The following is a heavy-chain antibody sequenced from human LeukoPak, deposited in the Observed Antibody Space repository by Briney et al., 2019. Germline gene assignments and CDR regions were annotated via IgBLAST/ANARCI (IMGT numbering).Heavy chain of an antibody. Sequence: GGSLRLSCAASGLTFSRYAMSWVRRAPGKGLERVSVISDNGGSTYYADSVKGRFTISRDNSKNTVYLQMNSLRDEDTAVYYCAKDVRGGDDAIEPIDYWGQGTLVTVSS. V-gene: IGHV3-23*01. D-gene: IGHD3-10*02. CDR1: GLTFSRYA. CDR3: AKDVRGGDDAIEPIDY. J-gene: IGHJ4*02. CDR2: ISDNGGST.